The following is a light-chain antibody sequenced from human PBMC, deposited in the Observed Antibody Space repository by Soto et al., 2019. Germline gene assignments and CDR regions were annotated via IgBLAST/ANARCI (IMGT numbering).Light chain of an antibody. CDR2: DAS. CDR1: ESISHW. Sequence: DIQMTQSPSTLSASVGDRVTITCRASESISHWLAWYQQKPGKAPRLLIYDASNLEGGVPSRFSGSGSGTEFTITVSSLQPDDFANYYCKQYNSFSPRWTFGQGTKVEI. CDR3: KQYNSFSPRWT. V-gene: IGKV1-5*01. J-gene: IGKJ1*01.